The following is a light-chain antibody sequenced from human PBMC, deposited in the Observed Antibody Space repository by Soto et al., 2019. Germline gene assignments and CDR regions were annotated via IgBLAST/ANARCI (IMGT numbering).Light chain of an antibody. V-gene: IGKV3-20*01. J-gene: IGKJ1*01. CDR2: GAS. Sequence: EIVLTQSPGTLSLSPGERATLSCRASQSVSSSDLAWYQQKPGQAPSLLIHGASSRATGIPDRVSGSGSGTDFTLTISRLEPEDFAVDYCQEYRSSRMFGQRT. CDR3: QEYRSSRM. CDR1: QSVSSSD.